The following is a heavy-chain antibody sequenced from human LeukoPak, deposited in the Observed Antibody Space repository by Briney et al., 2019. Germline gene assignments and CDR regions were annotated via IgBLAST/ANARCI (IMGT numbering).Heavy chain of an antibody. CDR2: INPNSGFT. J-gene: IGHJ4*02. CDR1: GYIFNDYY. Sequence: ASVKVSCKASGYIFNDYYMHWVRQAPGQGLEWMGWINPNSGFTNYVQKFQGRVSMTRDMSISTAYMELSSLRSDDTAVYYCARDKSTTVRFLQYYWGQGTLVTVSS. D-gene: IGHD3-3*01. CDR3: ARDKSTTVRFLQYY. V-gene: IGHV1-2*02.